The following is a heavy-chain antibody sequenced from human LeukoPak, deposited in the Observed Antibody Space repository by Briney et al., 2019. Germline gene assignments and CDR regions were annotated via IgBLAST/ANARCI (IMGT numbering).Heavy chain of an antibody. CDR1: GFTFSSYA. J-gene: IGHJ3*02. CDR3: AKGFLEWLLLRNAFDI. Sequence: GGSLRLSCAASGFTFSSYAMSWVRQAPGKGLEWVSAISGSGGSTYYADSVKGRFTISRDNSKNTLYLQMNSLRAEDTAVYYCAKGFLEWLLLRNAFDIWGQGTMVTVSS. CDR2: ISGSGGST. V-gene: IGHV3-23*01. D-gene: IGHD3-3*01.